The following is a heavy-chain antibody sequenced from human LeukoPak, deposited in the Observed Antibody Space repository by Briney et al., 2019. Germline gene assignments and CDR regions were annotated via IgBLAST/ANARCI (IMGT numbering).Heavy chain of an antibody. CDR1: GFTFSDYY. V-gene: IGHV3-11*04. Sequence: GGSLRLSCAASGFTFSDYYMSWIRQAPGKGLEWVSYISSSGGTIYYADSVKGRFTISRDNAKNSVYLQMNSLRAEDTAVYYCARDPSGLKWELPPRLYYFYMDVWGKGTTVTVSS. D-gene: IGHD1-26*01. CDR3: ARDPSGLKWELPPRLYYFYMDV. CDR2: ISSSGGTI. J-gene: IGHJ6*03.